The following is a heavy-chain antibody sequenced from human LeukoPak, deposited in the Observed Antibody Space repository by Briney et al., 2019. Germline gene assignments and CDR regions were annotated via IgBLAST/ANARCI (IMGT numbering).Heavy chain of an antibody. Sequence: SETLSLTCAVYGGSFSGYYWSWIRQPPGKGLEWIGEINHSGSTNYNPSLKSRVAISVDTSKNQFSLKLSSVTAADTAVYYCARRRYGNSGYPRYYYYYYMDVWGKGTTVTISS. J-gene: IGHJ6*03. V-gene: IGHV4-34*01. CDR3: ARRRYGNSGYPRYYYYYYMDV. CDR1: GGSFSGYY. D-gene: IGHD3-22*01. CDR2: INHSGST.